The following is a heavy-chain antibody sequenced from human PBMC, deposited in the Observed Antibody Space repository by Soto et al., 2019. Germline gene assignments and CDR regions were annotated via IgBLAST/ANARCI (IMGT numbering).Heavy chain of an antibody. V-gene: IGHV3-9*01. D-gene: IGHD2-2*01. CDR1: GFTFDDYA. CDR3: AKDKKGYCISTSCRPDHAFDI. CDR2: ISWNSGSI. Sequence: PGGSLRLSCAASGFTFDDYAMHWVRQAPGKGLERVSGISWNSGSIGYADSVKGRFTISRDNAKNSLYLQMNSLRAEDTALYYCAKDKKGYCISTSCRPDHAFDIWGQGTMVTVSS. J-gene: IGHJ3*02.